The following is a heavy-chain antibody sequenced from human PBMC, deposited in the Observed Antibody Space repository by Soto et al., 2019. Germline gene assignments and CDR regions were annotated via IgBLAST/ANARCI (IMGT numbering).Heavy chain of an antibody. Sequence: SETLSLTCTVSGGSISSYYWSWIRQPPGKGLEWIGYIYYSGSTNYNPSLKSRVTISVDTSKNQFSLKLSSVTAADTAVYYCARPRYCSGGSCSNRDAFDIWGQGTMVTVS. V-gene: IGHV4-59*08. D-gene: IGHD2-15*01. CDR2: IYYSGST. J-gene: IGHJ3*02. CDR3: ARPRYCSGGSCSNRDAFDI. CDR1: GGSISSYY.